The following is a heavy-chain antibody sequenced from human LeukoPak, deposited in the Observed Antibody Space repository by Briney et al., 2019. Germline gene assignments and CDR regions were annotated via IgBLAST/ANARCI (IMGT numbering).Heavy chain of an antibody. V-gene: IGHV5-51*01. CDR1: GYSFTSYW. CDR2: IYPGDSDT. D-gene: IGHD3-16*01. CDR3: AKTRGSYEFDY. Sequence: GGSLQISFKGSGYSFTSYWIGWVRQMPGKGLEWMGIIYPGDSDTRYSPSFQGQVTISADKSISTAYLQWSSLKASDTAMYYCAKTRGSYEFDYWGQGTLVTVSS. J-gene: IGHJ4*02.